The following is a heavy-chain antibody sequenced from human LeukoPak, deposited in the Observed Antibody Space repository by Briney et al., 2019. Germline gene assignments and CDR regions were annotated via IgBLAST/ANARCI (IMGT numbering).Heavy chain of an antibody. CDR1: GITFNTFN. D-gene: IGHD3-9*01. V-gene: IGHV3-21*01. Sequence: GGSLRLSCAVSGITFNTFNMNWVRQAPGKGLEWVSSTTSSGDYIYYADSVKGRFTTSRDNAKNSLSLQLNSLRVEDTAVYYCARGHYDVLAASYKWTPDYWGQGTLVTVSS. CDR3: ARGHYDVLAASYKWTPDY. CDR2: TTSSGDYI. J-gene: IGHJ4*02.